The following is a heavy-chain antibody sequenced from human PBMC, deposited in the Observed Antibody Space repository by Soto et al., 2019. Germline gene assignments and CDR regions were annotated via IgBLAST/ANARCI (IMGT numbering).Heavy chain of an antibody. CDR3: ARGAYSSSSGHRGFYYYYGMAV. CDR2: IIPIFGTA. J-gene: IGHJ6*02. Sequence: QVQLVQSGAEVKKPGSSVKVSCKASGGTFSSYAISWVRQAPGQGLEWMGGIIPIFGTANYAQKFQGRVTITADESTSKAYLEPSSLRSEDTAVYYCARGAYSSSSGHRGFYYYYGMAVCGQGTTVTVSS. V-gene: IGHV1-69*01. D-gene: IGHD6-6*01. CDR1: GGTFSSYA.